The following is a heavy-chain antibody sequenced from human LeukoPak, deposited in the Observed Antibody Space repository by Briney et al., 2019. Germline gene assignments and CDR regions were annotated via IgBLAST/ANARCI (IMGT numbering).Heavy chain of an antibody. Sequence: SVKVSCKGSGYTFTSYGISWVRQAPGQGLEWMGGIIPIFGTANYAQKFQGRVTITTDESTSTAYMELSSLRSEDTAVYYCAREGPNYGSVDYWGQGTLVTVSS. CDR2: IIPIFGTA. J-gene: IGHJ4*02. CDR1: GYTFTSYG. V-gene: IGHV1-69*05. D-gene: IGHD4-17*01. CDR3: AREGPNYGSVDY.